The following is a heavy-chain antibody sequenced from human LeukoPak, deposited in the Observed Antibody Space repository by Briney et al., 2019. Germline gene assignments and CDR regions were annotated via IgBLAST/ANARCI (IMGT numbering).Heavy chain of an antibody. CDR2: IIYIGST. CDR1: AGSISNSSYY. Sequence: SETLSLTSTVSAGSISNSSYYWGWIRQPPGKGREWMGSIIYIGSTYYNPSLKSRVTISVDTSKNQYSLKLSSVTAADTAVYYCARHSSYVSPVRYWGQGTLVTVSP. D-gene: IGHD3-10*02. J-gene: IGHJ4*02. CDR3: ARHSSYVSPVRY. V-gene: IGHV4-39*01.